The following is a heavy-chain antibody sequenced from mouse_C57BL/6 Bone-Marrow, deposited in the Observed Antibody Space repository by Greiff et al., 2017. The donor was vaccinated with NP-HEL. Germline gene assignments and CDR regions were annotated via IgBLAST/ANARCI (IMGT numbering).Heavy chain of an antibody. CDR2: ISSGSSTI. J-gene: IGHJ3*01. Sequence: EVHLVESGGGLVKPGGSLKLSCAASGFTFSDYGMHWVRQAPEKGLEWVAYISSGSSTIYYADTVKGRFTISRDNARNTLFLQMTSLRSEDTAMYYCALGGTAWFAYWGQGTLVTVSA. CDR3: ALGGTAWFAY. CDR1: GFTFSDYG. V-gene: IGHV5-17*01. D-gene: IGHD4-1*01.